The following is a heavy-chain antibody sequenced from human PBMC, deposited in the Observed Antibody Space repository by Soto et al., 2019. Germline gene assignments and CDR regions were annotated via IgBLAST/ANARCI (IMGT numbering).Heavy chain of an antibody. CDR1: GFTFSSYA. J-gene: IGHJ4*02. Sequence: GGSLRLSCAASGFTFSSYAMSWVRQAPGKGLEWVSAISGSGSSTYYADSVKGRFTISRDNSKNTLYLQMNSLRAEDTAVYYCAKGPRVTTGYYFDYWGQGTLVTVSS. CDR2: ISGSGSST. CDR3: AKGPRVTTGYYFDY. D-gene: IGHD4-17*01. V-gene: IGHV3-23*01.